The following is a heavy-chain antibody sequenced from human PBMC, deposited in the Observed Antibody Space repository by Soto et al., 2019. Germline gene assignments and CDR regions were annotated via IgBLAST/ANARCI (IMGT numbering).Heavy chain of an antibody. CDR3: VRRASGNYDY. V-gene: IGHV3-64*01. Sequence: EVQLAESGGGMVQPGGSLRLSCVASGFTFSSYDMHWVRQAPGKGLEYVSSISSNGGTTYYGNSVKGRFTISRDNSKNTLYLQMGSLSAEDMAVYYCVRRASGNYDYWGQGTLVTVSS. D-gene: IGHD1-7*01. CDR2: ISSNGGTT. CDR1: GFTFSSYD. J-gene: IGHJ4*02.